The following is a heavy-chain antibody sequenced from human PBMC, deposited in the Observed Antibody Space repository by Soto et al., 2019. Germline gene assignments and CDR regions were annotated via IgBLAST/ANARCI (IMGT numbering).Heavy chain of an antibody. D-gene: IGHD6-19*01. V-gene: IGHV4-4*02. CDR1: SGSVFSSNW. CDR2: TGNRGGA. J-gene: IGHJ4*02. Sequence: QVQLQESGPGLVKPSGTLSLTCAVSSGSVFSSNWWSWVRRPPGKGLEWMGETGNRGGANYTPPLKSRVTITVDRSRNHIFLELSSVTAADTAVYYCASHLVMAGTRGFDHWGLGTLVTVSS. CDR3: ASHLVMAGTRGFDH.